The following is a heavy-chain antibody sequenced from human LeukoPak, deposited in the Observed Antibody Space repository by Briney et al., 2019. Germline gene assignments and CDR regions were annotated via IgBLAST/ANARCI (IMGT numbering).Heavy chain of an antibody. D-gene: IGHD6-19*01. CDR3: AKDEYSSGWYRGNYFDY. J-gene: IGHJ4*02. Sequence: GGSLRLSCAASGFTFSSYSMNWVRQAPGKGLEWVSYISSSSSTIYYADSVKGRFTISRDNAKNSLYLQMNSLRAEDTAVYYCAKDEYSSGWYRGNYFDYWGQGTLVTVSS. V-gene: IGHV3-48*01. CDR1: GFTFSSYS. CDR2: ISSSSSTI.